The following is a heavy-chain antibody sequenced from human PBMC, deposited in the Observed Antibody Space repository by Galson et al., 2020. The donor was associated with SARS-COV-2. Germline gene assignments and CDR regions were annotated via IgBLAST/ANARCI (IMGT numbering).Heavy chain of an antibody. J-gene: IGHJ6*02. Sequence: LSLTCAASGFTFSSYSMNWVRQAPGKGLEWVSSISSSSSYIYYADSVKGRFTISRDNAKNSLYLQMNSLRAEDTAVYYCARDNRYYDILTGYYRYYYYYGMDVWGQGTTVTVSS. CDR1: GFTFSSYS. D-gene: IGHD3-9*01. CDR3: ARDNRYYDILTGYYRYYYYYGMDV. V-gene: IGHV3-21*01. CDR2: ISSSSSYI.